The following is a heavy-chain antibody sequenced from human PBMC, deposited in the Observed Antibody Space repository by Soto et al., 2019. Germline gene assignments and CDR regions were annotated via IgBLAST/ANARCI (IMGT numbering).Heavy chain of an antibody. CDR3: AKEPGPKIYGDYYFDY. V-gene: IGHV3-23*01. D-gene: IGHD4-17*01. CDR1: GFTFSSYA. Sequence: GGSLRLSCAASGFTFSSYAMSWVRQAPGKGLEWVSAISGSGGSTYYADSVKGRFTISRDNSKNTLYLQMNSLRAEDTAVYYCAKEPGPKIYGDYYFDYWGQGTLVTVSS. CDR2: ISGSGGST. J-gene: IGHJ4*02.